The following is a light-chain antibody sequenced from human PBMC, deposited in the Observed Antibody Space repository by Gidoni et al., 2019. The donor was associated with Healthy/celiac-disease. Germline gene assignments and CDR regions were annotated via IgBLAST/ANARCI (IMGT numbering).Light chain of an antibody. CDR1: QSVSSN. J-gene: IGKJ2*01. CDR3: QQYNNWPPYT. V-gene: IGKV3-15*01. CDR2: CAS. Sequence: EIVMTQSPATLSVSPGERATLSCRASQSVSSNLAWYQQKPGQAPMLLIYCASTRATGIPARFIGSGSGTEFTLTISSLQSEDFAVYYCQQYNNWPPYTFGQGTKLEIK.